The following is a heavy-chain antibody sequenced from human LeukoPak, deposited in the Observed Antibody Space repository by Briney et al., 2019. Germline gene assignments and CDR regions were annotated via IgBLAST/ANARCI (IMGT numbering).Heavy chain of an antibody. J-gene: IGHJ3*02. D-gene: IGHD2-2*01. V-gene: IGHV1-2*02. Sequence: ASVKVSCKASGYTFTGYYMHWVRQAPGQGLEWMGWINPNSGGTNYAQKFQGRVTMTRDTSTSTVYMELSSLRSEDTALYYCARDPVRGGVVVPAAGPTDDAFDIWGQGTMVTVSS. CDR1: GYTFTGYY. CDR3: ARDPVRGGVVVPAAGPTDDAFDI. CDR2: INPNSGGT.